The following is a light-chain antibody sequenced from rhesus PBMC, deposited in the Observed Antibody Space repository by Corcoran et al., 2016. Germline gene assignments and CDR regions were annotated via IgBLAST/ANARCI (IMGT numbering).Light chain of an antibody. V-gene: IGKV1-22*01. Sequence: DIQMTQSPSSLSASVGDKVTITCRASQGISSWLAWHQQKPGKAPKLLIYKASSLQSGVPSRFSGSGSGTDFTLTISSLQPEDFATYYCLQYSSSPYIFGQGTKVEIK. J-gene: IGKJ2*01. CDR1: QGISSW. CDR3: LQYSSSPYI. CDR2: KAS.